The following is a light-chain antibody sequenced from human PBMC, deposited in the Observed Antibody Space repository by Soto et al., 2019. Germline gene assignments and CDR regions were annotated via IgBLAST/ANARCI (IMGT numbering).Light chain of an antibody. J-gene: IGKJ1*01. Sequence: DIQMTQSPSSLSASVGDRVTITCQASQDISNYLNWYQQKPGKAPKLLIYDASNLETGVPSRFSGSGSGTDFTFNISSLQPEDIATYYCQQYDNLPVTFGQGTKVEI. CDR3: QQYDNLPVT. CDR1: QDISNY. V-gene: IGKV1-33*01. CDR2: DAS.